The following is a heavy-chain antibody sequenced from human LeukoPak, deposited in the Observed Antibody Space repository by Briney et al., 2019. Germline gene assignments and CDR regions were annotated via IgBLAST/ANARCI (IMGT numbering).Heavy chain of an antibody. CDR3: ARVGLIASRSSFYDGDWFDS. V-gene: IGHV1-18*01. J-gene: IGHJ5*01. D-gene: IGHD6-13*01. Sequence: ASVKVSCKASGYAFTSYGITWVRQAPGQGLEWMGWISAYNGNTNYAQKVQGRVTMTTDTSRSTAYMELRTLRSDDTAVYYCARVGLIASRSSFYDGDWFDSWGQGTLVTVSS. CDR2: ISAYNGNT. CDR1: GYAFTSYG.